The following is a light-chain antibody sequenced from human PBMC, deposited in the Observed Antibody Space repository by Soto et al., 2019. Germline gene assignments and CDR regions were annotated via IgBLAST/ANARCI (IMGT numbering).Light chain of an antibody. CDR1: QTVNNNY. CDR2: GVS. CDR3: QQYTTSQLT. V-gene: IGKV3-20*01. Sequence: EVVLTQSPGTLSLSPGERATLSCRASQTVNNNYLAWYQQKPGQGPRLLIYGVSSRATGIPDRFSGSGSGTDFTLTISRLEPEDFAVYYCQQYTTSQLTFGGGTRVEIK. J-gene: IGKJ4*01.